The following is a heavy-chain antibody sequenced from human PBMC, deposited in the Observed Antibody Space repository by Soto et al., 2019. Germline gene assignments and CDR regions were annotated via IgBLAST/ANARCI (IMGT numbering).Heavy chain of an antibody. Sequence: GASVKVSCKASGYKFTEYGVNWVRQAPGEGPEWMGWISPYSANTRYAENFQGRVSMTTDTFTTTAYMELGGLRSDDTAVYYCARGGTRPYWGQGTLVTVPQ. CDR1: GYKFTEYG. V-gene: IGHV1-18*04. CDR2: ISPYSANT. D-gene: IGHD1-7*01. J-gene: IGHJ4*02. CDR3: ARGGTRPY.